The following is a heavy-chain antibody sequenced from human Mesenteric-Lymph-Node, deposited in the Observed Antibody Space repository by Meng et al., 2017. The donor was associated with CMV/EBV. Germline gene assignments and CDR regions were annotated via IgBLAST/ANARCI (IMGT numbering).Heavy chain of an antibody. CDR3: ARELAGSSFD. J-gene: IGHJ4*02. CDR1: GFTFSSYT. D-gene: IGHD3-3*02. V-gene: IGHV3-21*01. Sequence: GGSLRLSCAASGFTFSSYTMNWVRQAPGKGLEWVSSISDSSSYIYYADSVKGRFTISRDNAKNSVYLQMNRLRADDTAVYYCARELAGSSFDWGQGTLVTVPS. CDR2: ISDSSSYI.